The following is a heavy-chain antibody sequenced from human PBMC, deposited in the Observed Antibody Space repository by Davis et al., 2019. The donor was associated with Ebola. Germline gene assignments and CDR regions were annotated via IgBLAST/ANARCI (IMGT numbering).Heavy chain of an antibody. CDR3: AKVGIAAAGRRGYFDY. CDR2: IRYDGSNK. D-gene: IGHD6-13*01. Sequence: GESLKIPCAASGFTFSSHGMHWVRQAPGKGLEWVAFIRYDGSNKYYADSVKGRFTISRDNSKNTLYLQMNSLRAEDTAVYYCAKVGIAAAGRRGYFDYWGQGTLVTVSS. CDR1: GFTFSSHG. J-gene: IGHJ4*02. V-gene: IGHV3-30*02.